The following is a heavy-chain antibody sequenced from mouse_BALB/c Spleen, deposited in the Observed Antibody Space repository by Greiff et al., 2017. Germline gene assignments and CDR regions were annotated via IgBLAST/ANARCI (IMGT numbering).Heavy chain of an antibody. CDR1: GYTFTDYE. V-gene: IGHV1-15*01. Sequence: QVQLQQSGAELVRPGASVTLSCKASGYTFTDYEMHWVKQTPVHGLEWIGGIDPETGGTAYNQKFKGKATLTADKSSSTAYMELRSLTSEDSAVYYCTRSGDYDPFDYWGQGTTLTVSS. J-gene: IGHJ2*01. D-gene: IGHD2-4*01. CDR3: TRSGDYDPFDY. CDR2: IDPETGGT.